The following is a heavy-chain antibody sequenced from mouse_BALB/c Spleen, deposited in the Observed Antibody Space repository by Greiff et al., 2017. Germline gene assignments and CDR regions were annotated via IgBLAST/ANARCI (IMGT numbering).Heavy chain of an antibody. CDR3: ARQYGNLFDY. D-gene: IGHD2-1*01. CDR1: GFTFSSYA. V-gene: IGHV5-12-1*01. CDR2: ISSGGGST. J-gene: IGHJ2*01. Sequence: EVKVVESGGGLVKPGGSLKLSCAASGFTFSSYAMSWVRQTPEKRLEWVATISSGGGSTYYPDTVKGRFTISRDNAKNTLYLQMSSLKSEDTAMYYCARQYGNLFDYWGQGTTLTVSS.